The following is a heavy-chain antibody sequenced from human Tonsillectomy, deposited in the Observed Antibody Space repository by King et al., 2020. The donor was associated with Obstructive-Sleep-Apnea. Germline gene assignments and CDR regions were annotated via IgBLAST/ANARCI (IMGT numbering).Heavy chain of an antibody. J-gene: IGHJ4*02. D-gene: IGHD3-10*01. CDR2: ISYDGSNK. CDR1: GFTFSSYG. CDR3: AKGDLIYYYGSGSYFDY. Sequence: VQLVESGGGVVQPGRSLRLSCAASGFTFSSYGMHWVRQAPGKGLEGVAVISYDGSNKYYAESVKGRFTISRDNSKNTLYLQMNSLRAEDTAVYYCAKGDLIYYYGSGSYFDYWGQGTLVTVSS. V-gene: IGHV3-30*18.